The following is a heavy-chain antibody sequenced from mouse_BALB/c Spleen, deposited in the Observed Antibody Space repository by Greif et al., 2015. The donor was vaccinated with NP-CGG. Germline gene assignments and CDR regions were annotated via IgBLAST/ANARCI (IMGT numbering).Heavy chain of an antibody. CDR1: GYTFTCYW. Sequence: DLVKPGASVKLSCKASGYTFTCYWINWIKQRPGQGLEWIGRIAPGSGSTYYNEMFKGKATLTVDTSSSTAYIQLSSLSSGDSAVYFCARGYGSYWYFDVWGAGTTVTVSS. CDR2: IAPGSGST. D-gene: IGHD2-14*01. V-gene: IGHV1S41*01. CDR3: ARGYGSYWYFDV. J-gene: IGHJ1*01.